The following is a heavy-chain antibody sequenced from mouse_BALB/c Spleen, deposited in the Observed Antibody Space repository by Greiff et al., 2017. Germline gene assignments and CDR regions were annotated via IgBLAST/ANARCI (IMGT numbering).Heavy chain of an antibody. CDR2: IYPGNSDT. CDR1: GYTFTSYW. Sequence: EVQLQQSGTVLARPGASVKMSCKASGYTFTSYWMHWVKQRPGQGLEWIGAIYPGNSDTSYNQKFKGKAKLTAVTSTSTAYMELSSLTNEDSAVYYCTRSIAPQGLDDWGAGTTVTVSS. CDR3: TRSIAPQGLDD. D-gene: IGHD1-3*01. J-gene: IGHJ1*01. V-gene: IGHV1-5*01.